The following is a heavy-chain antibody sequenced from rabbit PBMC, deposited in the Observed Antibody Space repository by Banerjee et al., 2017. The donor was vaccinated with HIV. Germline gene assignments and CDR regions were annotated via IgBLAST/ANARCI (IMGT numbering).Heavy chain of an antibody. D-gene: IGHD1-1*01. V-gene: IGHV1S45*01. CDR2: IYPPSGST. Sequence: QEQLVESGGGLVTLGGSLKLSCKASGIDFSSSYWLCWVRQAPGKGLEWIACIYPPSGSTYYASWAKGRFSISKTSSTTVTLQMTSLTAADTATYFCARDLTGVIGWNFKLWGPGTLVTVS. J-gene: IGHJ4*01. CDR1: GIDFSSSYW. CDR3: ARDLTGVIGWNFKL.